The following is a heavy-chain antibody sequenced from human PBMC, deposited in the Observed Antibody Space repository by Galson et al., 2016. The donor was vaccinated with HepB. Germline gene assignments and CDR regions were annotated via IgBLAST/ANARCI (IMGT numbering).Heavy chain of an antibody. CDR2: ICPGDFT. J-gene: IGHJ4*02. D-gene: IGHD3-16*01. CDR1: GDSISSDKC. Sequence: SETLSLTCAVSGDSISSDKCWSWVRQSPGKGLEWIGEICPGDFTNYNPSLKSRVTIPVDKSKNQVSLRLRCVSAADPAMYYCAAAGGRGGITPVWGQGTLVTVSS. CDR3: AAAGGRGGITPV. V-gene: IGHV4-4*02.